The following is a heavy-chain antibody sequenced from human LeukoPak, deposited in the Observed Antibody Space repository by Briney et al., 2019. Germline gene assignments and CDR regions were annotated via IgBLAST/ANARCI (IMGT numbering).Heavy chain of an antibody. V-gene: IGHV1-46*01. CDR1: GYTFTSYY. Sequence: GASVKVSCKASGYTFTSYYMHWVRQAPGQGLEWMGIINPSGGSTSYAQKFQGRVTMTRDTSTSTVYMELSSLRSEDTAVYYCARDLRETGTTERHYYYMDVWGEGTTVTVSS. D-gene: IGHD1-7*01. CDR3: ARDLRETGTTERHYYYMDV. CDR2: INPSGGST. J-gene: IGHJ6*03.